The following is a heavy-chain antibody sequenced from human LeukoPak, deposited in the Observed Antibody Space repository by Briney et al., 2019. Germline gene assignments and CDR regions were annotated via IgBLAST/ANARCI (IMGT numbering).Heavy chain of an antibody. J-gene: IGHJ4*02. Sequence: AGGSLRLSCAASGFTFSSYSMNWVRQAPGKGLERVSYISSSSSTIFYADSVKGRFTISRDNAENSLYLQMNSLRAEDTAVYYCATGLLTWELRDYWGQGTLVTVSS. CDR3: ATGLLTWELRDY. CDR2: ISSSSSTI. V-gene: IGHV3-48*01. D-gene: IGHD1-26*01. CDR1: GFTFSSYS.